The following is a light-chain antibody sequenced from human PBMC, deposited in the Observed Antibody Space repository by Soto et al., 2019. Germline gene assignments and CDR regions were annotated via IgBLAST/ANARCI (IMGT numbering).Light chain of an antibody. CDR2: AAS. V-gene: IGKV1-8*01. J-gene: IGKJ1*01. CDR1: QGISSY. Sequence: AVRMNMSPSSLSASPGDRVTITCRASQGISSYLAWYQQKPGKAPKLLIYAASTLQSGVPSRFSGSGSGTDFTLTISYLQSEDFATYYCQLDSSLLRTFAEGTKV. CDR3: QLDSSLLRT.